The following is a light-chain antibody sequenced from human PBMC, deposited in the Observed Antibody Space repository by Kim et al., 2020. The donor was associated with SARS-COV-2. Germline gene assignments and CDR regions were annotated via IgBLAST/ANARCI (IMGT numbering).Light chain of an antibody. CDR2: DVS. CDR3: SSYTSSSTLVV. Sequence: QSITISCTGTSSDVGGYNFVSWYQQHPGKAPKLMIYDVSNGPSGVTNRFSGSKSGSTASLTISGLQAEDEADYYCSSYTSSSTLVVFGGGTKLTVL. CDR1: SSDVGGYNF. V-gene: IGLV2-14*03. J-gene: IGLJ2*01.